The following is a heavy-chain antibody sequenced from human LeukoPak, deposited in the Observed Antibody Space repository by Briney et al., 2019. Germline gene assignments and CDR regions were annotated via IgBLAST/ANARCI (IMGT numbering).Heavy chain of an antibody. V-gene: IGHV3-21*01. CDR1: GFTFSSYS. CDR2: ISSSSSYI. J-gene: IGHJ4*02. Sequence: GGSLRLSCAASGFTFSSYSMNWVRQAPGKGLEWVSSISSSSSYIYYADSVKGRFTISRDNAKNSLYLQMNSLRAEDTALYYCARDVAVAGNFDYWGQGTLVTVSS. D-gene: IGHD6-19*01. CDR3: ARDVAVAGNFDY.